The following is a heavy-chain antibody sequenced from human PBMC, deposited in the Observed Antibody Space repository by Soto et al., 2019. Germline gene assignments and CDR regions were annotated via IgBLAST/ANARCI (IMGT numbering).Heavy chain of an antibody. V-gene: IGHV1-58*01. CDR3: AAVSVGAESRAFDI. CDR2: IVVGSGNT. D-gene: IGHD1-26*01. Sequence: SVKVSCKASGFTFTSSAVQWVRQARGQRLEWIGWIVVGSGNTNYAQKFQERVTITRDVSTSTAYMELSSLRSEDTAVYYCAAVSVGAESRAFDIWGQGTMVTVSS. J-gene: IGHJ3*02. CDR1: GFTFTSSA.